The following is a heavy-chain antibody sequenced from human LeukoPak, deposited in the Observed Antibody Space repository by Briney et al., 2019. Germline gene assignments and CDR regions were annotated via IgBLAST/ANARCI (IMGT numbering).Heavy chain of an antibody. CDR2: IYYSGST. CDR3: ARVPPKRRQYFDY. V-gene: IGHV4-59*01. J-gene: IGHJ4*02. D-gene: IGHD5-24*01. Sequence: SGTLSLTCTVSGGSISSYYWSWIRQPPGKGLEWIGYIYYSGSTNYNPSLKSRVTISVDTSKHQFSLKLSSVTAADTAVYYCARVPPKRRQYFDYWGQGTLVTVSS. CDR1: GGSISSYY.